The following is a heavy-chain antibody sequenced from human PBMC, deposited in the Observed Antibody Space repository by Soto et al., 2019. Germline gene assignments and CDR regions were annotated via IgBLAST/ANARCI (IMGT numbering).Heavy chain of an antibody. CDR2: IDWDDDK. J-gene: IGHJ4*02. CDR3: AHRSGFGELSY. D-gene: IGHD3-10*01. Sequence: SGPTLVNPTQTRTLTCTFSGLSLSTSGMCVSWIRQPPGKALEWLARIDWDDDKYYSPSLKSRLTITKDTSKNQVVLTMSNMDPVDTATYYCAHRSGFGELSYWGQGTLVTVSS. V-gene: IGHV2-70*12. CDR1: GLSLSTSGMC.